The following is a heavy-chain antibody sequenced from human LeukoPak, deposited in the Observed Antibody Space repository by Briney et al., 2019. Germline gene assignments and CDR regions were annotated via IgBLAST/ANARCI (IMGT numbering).Heavy chain of an antibody. J-gene: IGHJ4*02. D-gene: IGHD1-1*01. CDR1: GGSISSGGYY. CDR2: IYYSGNT. Sequence: SQTLSLTCTVSGGSISSGGYYWSWIRQHPGKGLEWIGYIYYSGNTYYNPSLKSRVSISVDTPKNQFSLRLSSVTAADTAVYYCARGDWNDSCFDYWGQGTLVTVSS. V-gene: IGHV4-31*03. CDR3: ARGDWNDSCFDY.